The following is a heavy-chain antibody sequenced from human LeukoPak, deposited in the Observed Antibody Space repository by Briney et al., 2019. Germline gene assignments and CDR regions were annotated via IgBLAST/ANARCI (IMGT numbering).Heavy chain of an antibody. D-gene: IGHD3-22*01. J-gene: IGHJ4*02. Sequence: GGSLRLSCEASGFSMRVYWMSWVRQAPGKGLEWVGNIKQDGSERNYVDSVKGRFTISRDNAKKSLYLQMASLRAEDAAVYYCARDWGAYYHFFDYWGQGTLVTVSS. CDR3: ARDWGAYYHFFDY. CDR1: GFSMRVYW. V-gene: IGHV3-7*01. CDR2: IKQDGSER.